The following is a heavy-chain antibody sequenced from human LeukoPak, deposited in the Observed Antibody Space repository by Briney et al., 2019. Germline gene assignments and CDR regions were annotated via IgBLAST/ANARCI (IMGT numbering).Heavy chain of an antibody. J-gene: IGHJ4*02. V-gene: IGHV4-34*01. CDR2: INDSGST. Sequence: PSETLSLTCAVYRESLSNYYWSWIRQPPGKGLQWIGEINDSGSTNYNPSLKSRVTISVDTSKNQFSLKLSSVTAADTAVYYCARDRRRYYDSSGEYDYWGQGTLVTVSS. CDR3: ARDRRRYYDSSGEYDY. D-gene: IGHD3-22*01. CDR1: RESLSNYY.